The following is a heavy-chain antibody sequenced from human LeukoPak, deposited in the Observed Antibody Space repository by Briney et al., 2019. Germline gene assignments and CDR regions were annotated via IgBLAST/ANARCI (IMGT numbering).Heavy chain of an antibody. CDR2: ISSSSRSI. V-gene: IGHV3-48*02. J-gene: IGHJ4*02. D-gene: IGHD3-10*01. CDR1: GFTFSSYS. CDR3: VLGSPFDY. Sequence: GGSLRLSCAASGFTFSSYSMNWVRQAPGKGLEWVSYISSSSRSIYYADSVKGRFTISRDNANNSLSLQMNSLRDEGTAVYYCVLGSPFDYWGQGTLVTVSS.